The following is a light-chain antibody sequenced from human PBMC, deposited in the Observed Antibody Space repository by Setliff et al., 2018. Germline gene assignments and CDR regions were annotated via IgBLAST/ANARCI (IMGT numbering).Light chain of an antibody. CDR3: SSYAGSNNPYV. Sequence: QSVLTQPRSASGSPGQSVTISFTGTSSDVGGYNYVSWYQQHPGKAPKLMIYEVSKRPSGVPDRFSGSKSGNTASLTVSGLQAEDEADYYCSSYAGSNNPYVFGTGTKVTVL. CDR2: EVS. V-gene: IGLV2-8*01. CDR1: SSDVGGYNY. J-gene: IGLJ1*01.